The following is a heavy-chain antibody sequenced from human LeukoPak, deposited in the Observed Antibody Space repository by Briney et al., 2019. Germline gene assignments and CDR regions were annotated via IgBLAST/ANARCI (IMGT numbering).Heavy chain of an antibody. V-gene: IGHV1-18*01. Sequence: GASVKVSCKASGYTFTSYGISWVRQAPEQGLEWMGWISAYNGNTNYAQKLQGRVTMTTDTSTSTAYMELRSLRSDDTAVYYCARARYCSGGSCLLGDYYYYYMDVWGKGTTVTVSS. J-gene: IGHJ6*03. D-gene: IGHD2-15*01. CDR3: ARARYCSGGSCLLGDYYYYYMDV. CDR2: ISAYNGNT. CDR1: GYTFTSYG.